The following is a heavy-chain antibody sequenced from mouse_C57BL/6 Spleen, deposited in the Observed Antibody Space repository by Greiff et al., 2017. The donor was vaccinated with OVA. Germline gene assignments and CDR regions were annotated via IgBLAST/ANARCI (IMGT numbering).Heavy chain of an antibody. CDR3: AKNRAWDSDYAMDY. J-gene: IGHJ4*01. Sequence: VKLMESGPGLVQPSQSLSITCTVSGFSLTSYGVHWVRQSPGKGLEWLGVIWRGGSTDYNAAFMSRLSITKDNSKSQVFFKMNSLQADGTAIYYCAKNRAWDSDYAMDYWGQGTSVTVSS. V-gene: IGHV2-5*01. CDR1: GFSLTSYG. D-gene: IGHD4-1*01. CDR2: IWRGGST.